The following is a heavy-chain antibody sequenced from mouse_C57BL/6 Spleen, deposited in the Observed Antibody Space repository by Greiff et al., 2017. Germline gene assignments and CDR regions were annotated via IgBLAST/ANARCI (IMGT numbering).Heavy chain of an antibody. CDR2: INPSSGYT. D-gene: IGHD2-5*01. Sequence: VQRVESGAELARPGASVKMSCKASGYTFTSYTMHWVKQRPGQGLEWIGYINPSSGYTKYNQKFKDKATLTADKSSSTAYMQLSSLTSEDSAVYYCARRYSNYDAMDYWGQGTSVTVSS. CDR3: ARRYSNYDAMDY. J-gene: IGHJ4*01. V-gene: IGHV1-4*01. CDR1: GYTFTSYT.